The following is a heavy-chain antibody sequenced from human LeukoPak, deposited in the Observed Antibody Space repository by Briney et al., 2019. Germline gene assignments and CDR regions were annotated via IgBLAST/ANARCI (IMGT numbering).Heavy chain of an antibody. J-gene: IGHJ4*02. CDR1: GFTFSSYA. Sequence: GGSLRLSCAASGFTFSSYAMSWVRQAPGKGLEWVSAISGSGGSTYYADSVKGRSTISRDNSKNTLYLQMNSLRAEDTAVYYCAKDGTYYYGSGNFDYWSQETLVTVSS. D-gene: IGHD3-10*01. V-gene: IGHV3-23*01. CDR2: ISGSGGST. CDR3: AKDGTYYYGSGNFDY.